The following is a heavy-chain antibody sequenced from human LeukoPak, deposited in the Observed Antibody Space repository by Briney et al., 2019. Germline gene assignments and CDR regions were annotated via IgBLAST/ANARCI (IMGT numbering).Heavy chain of an antibody. J-gene: IGHJ4*02. D-gene: IGHD5-12*01. CDR3: ARDHRYAFDN. CDR1: GGSFSDSY. Sequence: SETLSLTCAVYGGSFSDSYWTWIRQRPGKGLEWIGEIHHSGTTNFNPSLQSRVSISVDTAKNQFFLRVASMTAADTAVYYCARDHRYAFDNWGQGTLVTVSS. V-gene: IGHV4-34*01. CDR2: IHHSGTT.